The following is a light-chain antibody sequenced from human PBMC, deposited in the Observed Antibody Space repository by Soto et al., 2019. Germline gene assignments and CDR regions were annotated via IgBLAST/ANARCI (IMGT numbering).Light chain of an antibody. Sequence: DIQMTQSPSSLSASVGDRVTITCRASQTISNWLAWYQQKPGRAPKLLIHAASTLESGVPSRFSGRGSGTEFTLTISSLQPDDFATYYCQHSNSHLCTFGQGTKLEIK. CDR2: AAS. CDR3: QHSNSHLCT. V-gene: IGKV1-5*01. J-gene: IGKJ2*02. CDR1: QTISNW.